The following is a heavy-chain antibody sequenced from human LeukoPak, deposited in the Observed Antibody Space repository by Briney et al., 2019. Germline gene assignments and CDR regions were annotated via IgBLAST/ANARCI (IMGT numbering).Heavy chain of an antibody. CDR1: GFTFSSYA. V-gene: IGHV3-30*04. CDR2: ISYDGSNK. CDR3: ARIPLSHGDFDS. Sequence: RGSLRLSCADSGFTFSSYAMHRVRQAPGKGVERVAVISYDGSNKYYADSVKGRFTIPRDNSKNPLYLQMHSLRVEDTATYYCARIPLSHGDFDSWGQGTLVTVSS. J-gene: IGHJ4*02. D-gene: IGHD2/OR15-2a*01.